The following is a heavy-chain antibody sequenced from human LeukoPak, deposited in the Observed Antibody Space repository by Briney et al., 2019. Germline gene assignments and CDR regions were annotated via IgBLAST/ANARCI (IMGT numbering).Heavy chain of an antibody. Sequence: PSETLSLTCAVSGYSISSGYYWGWIRQPPGKGLEWIGSIYHSGSTYYNPSLKSRVTISVDTSKNQFSLKPSSVTAADTAVYYCARRAHCSSTSCHYYYYYYMDVWGKGTTVTVSS. D-gene: IGHD2-2*01. CDR2: IYHSGST. CDR3: ARRAHCSSTSCHYYYYYYMDV. CDR1: GYSISSGYY. J-gene: IGHJ6*03. V-gene: IGHV4-38-2*01.